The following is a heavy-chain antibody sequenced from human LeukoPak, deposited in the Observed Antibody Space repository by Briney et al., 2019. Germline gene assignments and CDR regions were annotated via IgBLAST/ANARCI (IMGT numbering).Heavy chain of an antibody. CDR2: IYYSGNSGNT. D-gene: IGHD3-22*01. CDR3: ARLRDTGGYYFYYYFDS. V-gene: IGHV4-39*01. J-gene: IGHJ4*02. Sequence: SETLSLPCTVSGGSINNDNYYWGWIRQSPGQGLDWIGNIYYSGNSGNTYYNPSLKSRVTISVDTAKNQFSLNLSSVTAADTALYYCARLRDTGGYYFYYYFDSWGLGTLVSVSS. CDR1: GGSINNDNYY.